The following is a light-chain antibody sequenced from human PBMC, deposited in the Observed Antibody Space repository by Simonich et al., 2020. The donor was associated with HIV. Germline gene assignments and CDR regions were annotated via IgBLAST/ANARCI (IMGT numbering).Light chain of an antibody. J-gene: IGKJ1*01. CDR1: QSVSSY. CDR3: QQYSNSLWT. Sequence: EIVLTQSPATLSLSPGERATLSCRASQSVSSYLAWYQQKPGQAPRLLIYDASNRATGIPARFSGSGSGTDFTLTISSLEPEDFAVYYCQQYSNSLWTFGQGTKVEIK. CDR2: DAS. V-gene: IGKV3-11*01.